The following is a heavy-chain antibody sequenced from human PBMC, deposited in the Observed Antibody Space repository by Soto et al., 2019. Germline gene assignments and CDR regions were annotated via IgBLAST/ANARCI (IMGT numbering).Heavy chain of an antibody. CDR3: AKQRSGQYYDSSGYYFDY. CDR1: GFTFSSYA. J-gene: IGHJ4*02. CDR2: ISGSGGST. V-gene: IGHV3-23*01. Sequence: GVSLRLSCAASGFTFSSYAMSWVRQAPGKGLEWVSAISGSGGSTYYADSVKGRFTISRDNSKNTLYLQMSSLRAEDTAVYYCAKQRSGQYYDSSGYYFDYWGQGTMVTVSS. D-gene: IGHD3-22*01.